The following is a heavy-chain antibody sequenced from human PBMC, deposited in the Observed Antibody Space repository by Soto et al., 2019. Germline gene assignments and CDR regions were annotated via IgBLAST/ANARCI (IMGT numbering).Heavy chain of an antibody. CDR3: ARRRRLHDISGYYRPYFDY. CDR2: IYHSGTT. CDR1: GGSVSSDGSY. D-gene: IGHD3-22*01. V-gene: IGHV4-31*03. J-gene: IGHJ4*02. Sequence: SETLSLTCSVSGGSVSSDGSYWAWIRQHPGEGLEWIGHIYHSGTTYYSPSLQSRLIISVDTSKNQFALRLSAVTAADTALYFCARRRRLHDISGYYRPYFDYWGQGTLVTVSS.